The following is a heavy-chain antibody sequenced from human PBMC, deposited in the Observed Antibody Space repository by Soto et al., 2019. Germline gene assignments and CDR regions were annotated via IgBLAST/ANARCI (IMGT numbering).Heavy chain of an antibody. V-gene: IGHV1-69*13. CDR1: GGTFSSYA. D-gene: IGHD2-2*01. CDR3: ARVLVVPAATYGAVRYYYYYSGMDV. Sequence: SVKVSCKASGGTFSSYAISWVRQAPGQGLEWMGGILPIFGTANYAQKVQGRVTITADESTSTAYMELSSLRSEDTAVYYFARVLVVPAATYGAVRYYYYYSGMDVWGQGTTVTVSS. CDR2: ILPIFGTA. J-gene: IGHJ6*02.